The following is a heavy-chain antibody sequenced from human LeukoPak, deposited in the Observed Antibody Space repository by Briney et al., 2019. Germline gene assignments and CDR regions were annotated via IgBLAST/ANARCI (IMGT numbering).Heavy chain of an antibody. J-gene: IGHJ4*02. CDR2: ISYDGSNK. CDR1: GFTFSGYG. Sequence: GGSLRLSCAASGFTFSGYGMPWVRQAPGKGLEWVAVISYDGSNKYYADSVKGRFTISRDNSKNTLYLQMNSLRAEDTAVYYCAKDLLLDYWGQGTLVTVSS. CDR3: AKDLLLDY. V-gene: IGHV3-30*18.